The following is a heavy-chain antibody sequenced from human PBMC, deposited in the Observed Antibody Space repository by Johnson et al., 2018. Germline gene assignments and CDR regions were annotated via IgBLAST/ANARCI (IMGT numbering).Heavy chain of an antibody. Sequence: QVQLVQSGGGVVQPGRSLRLSCAASGFTFSTYGMHWVRQAPGKGLEWVAVIWYDGSNKYYADSVKGRFTISRDNSKNTLYLQMNSLGAADTAVYYCAKDRGYCGGDCYSYFQHWGQGTLVTVSS. D-gene: IGHD2-21*02. CDR2: IWYDGSNK. J-gene: IGHJ1*01. V-gene: IGHV3-33*06. CDR3: AKDRGYCGGDCYSYFQH. CDR1: GFTFSTYG.